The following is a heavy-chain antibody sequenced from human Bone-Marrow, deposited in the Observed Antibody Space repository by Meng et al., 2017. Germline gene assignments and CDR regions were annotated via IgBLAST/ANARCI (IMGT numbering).Heavy chain of an antibody. CDR3: ARDEDISAAGKLFGDY. Sequence: QLVQSGAGVKKPGSSVKVSCKASGGTFSSYAISWVRQAPGQGLEWMGGIIPIFGTANYAQKFQGRVTITADESTSTAYMELSSLRSEDTAVYYRARDEDISAAGKLFGDYWGQGTLVTVSS. D-gene: IGHD6-25*01. CDR2: IIPIFGTA. CDR1: GGTFSSYA. V-gene: IGHV1-69*01. J-gene: IGHJ4*02.